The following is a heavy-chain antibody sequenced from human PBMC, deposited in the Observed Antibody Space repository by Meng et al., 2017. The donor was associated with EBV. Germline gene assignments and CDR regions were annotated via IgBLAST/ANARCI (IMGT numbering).Heavy chain of an antibody. V-gene: IGHV1-2*06. CDR3: ARVGIAVAGTGDY. Sequence: QVQLGQYGPEVKKPGASVKASCKATGYTFTGYHMHWVRQAPGQGLEWMGRINPNSGGTNYAQKFQGRVTMTRDTSISTAYMELSRLRSDDTAVYYCARVGIAVAGTGDYWGQGTLVTVSS. CDR1: GYTFTGYH. J-gene: IGHJ4*02. CDR2: INPNSGGT. D-gene: IGHD6-19*01.